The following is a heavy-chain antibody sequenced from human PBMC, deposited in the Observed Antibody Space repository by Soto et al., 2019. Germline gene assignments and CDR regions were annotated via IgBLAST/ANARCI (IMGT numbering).Heavy chain of an antibody. V-gene: IGHV4-39*01. CDR1: GGSISSSSYY. J-gene: IGHJ3*02. Sequence: GDPSETLSLTCTVSGGSISSSSYYWGWIRQPPGKGLEWIGSIYYSGSTYYNPSLKSRVTISVDTSKNQFSLKLSSVTAADTAVYYCARQKEYCISTSCPDAFDIWGQGTMVTVSS. CDR3: ARQKEYCISTSCPDAFDI. CDR2: IYYSGST. D-gene: IGHD2-2*01.